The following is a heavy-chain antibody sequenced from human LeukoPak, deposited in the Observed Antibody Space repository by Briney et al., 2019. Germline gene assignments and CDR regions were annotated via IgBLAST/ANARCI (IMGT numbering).Heavy chain of an antibody. Sequence: SQTLSLTCTVSGGSISSGGYYWSWIRQHPGKGLEWIGYIYYSGSTYYNPSLKSRVTISVDTSKNQFSLKLSSLTAADPAVVYCARYGARQLRCRYCFDHWGQGTLVTVSS. CDR2: IYYSGST. J-gene: IGHJ5*02. CDR3: ARYGARQLRCRYCFDH. V-gene: IGHV4-31*03. CDR1: GGSISSGGYY. D-gene: IGHD2-2*01.